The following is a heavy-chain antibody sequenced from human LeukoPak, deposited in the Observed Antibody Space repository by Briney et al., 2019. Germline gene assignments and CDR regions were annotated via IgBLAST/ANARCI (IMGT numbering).Heavy chain of an antibody. D-gene: IGHD3-3*01. CDR1: GFTVRNSY. Sequence: GGSLRLSCAASGFTVRNSYLSWVRQAPGKGLEWVSGVYSDGSIYYANSVKGRFTISRNNSENTLFLQMNSLRAEDTAVYYCAKDQREYYDFWSGPPAFDYWGQGTLVTVSS. CDR3: AKDQREYYDFWSGPPAFDY. CDR2: VYSDGSI. V-gene: IGHV3-53*01. J-gene: IGHJ4*02.